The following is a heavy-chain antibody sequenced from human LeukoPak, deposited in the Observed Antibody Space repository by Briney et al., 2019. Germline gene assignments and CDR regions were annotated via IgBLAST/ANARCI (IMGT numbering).Heavy chain of an antibody. J-gene: IGHJ6*02. CDR3: ARSMDV. CDR2: IKQDGSEK. V-gene: IGHV3-7*03. CDR1: GFTFSNYW. Sequence: GGSLRLSCAAPGFTFSNYWMDWVRQAPGKGLEWVANIKQDGSEKNYVDSVKGRFTISRDNAKNSVYLQMNSLRVEDTAVYYCARSMDVWGQGTTVTVSS.